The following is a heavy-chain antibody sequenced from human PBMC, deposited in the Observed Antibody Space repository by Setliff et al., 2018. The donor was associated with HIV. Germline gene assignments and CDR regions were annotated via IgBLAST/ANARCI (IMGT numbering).Heavy chain of an antibody. Sequence: SETLSLTCTVSGGSIDSTSYYWGWIRQPPGKGLEWIGSVYYSGTTYYNPSLKSQVTRSVDRSRNQFSLTLSSVTAADTAVYFCARPTTGVGGGAAFDVWGQGTMVTVSS. CDR3: ARPTTGVGGGAAFDV. CDR2: VYYSGTT. CDR1: GGSIDSTSYY. D-gene: IGHD2-8*01. J-gene: IGHJ3*01. V-gene: IGHV4-39*01.